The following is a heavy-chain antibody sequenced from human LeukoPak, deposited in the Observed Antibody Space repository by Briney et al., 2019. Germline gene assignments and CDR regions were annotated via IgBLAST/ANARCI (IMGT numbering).Heavy chain of an antibody. V-gene: IGHV1-2*02. D-gene: IGHD3-3*01. Sequence: ASVKVSCKASGYTFTGYYMHWVRQAPGQGLEWMGWINPNSGGTNYAQKLQGRVTMTTDTSTSTAYMELRSLRSDDTAVYYCARDSQITIFGVVNIDYWGQGTLVTVSS. CDR2: INPNSGGT. J-gene: IGHJ4*02. CDR3: ARDSQITIFGVVNIDY. CDR1: GYTFTGYY.